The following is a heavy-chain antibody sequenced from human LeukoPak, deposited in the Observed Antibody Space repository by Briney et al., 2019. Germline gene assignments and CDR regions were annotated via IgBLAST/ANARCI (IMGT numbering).Heavy chain of an antibody. CDR1: GFTFVVYA. D-gene: IGHD5-18*01. CDR2: ISWNSGSI. V-gene: IGHV3-9*03. J-gene: IGHJ4*02. CDR3: AKDKAVGYRYGYFDY. Sequence: GGSLRLSCAASGFTFVVYAMHWVRQAPGKGLECGSGISWNSGSIGYADSVKGRFTISRDNAKNSLYLQMNSLRAEDMALYYCAKDKAVGYRYGYFDYWGQGTLVTVPS.